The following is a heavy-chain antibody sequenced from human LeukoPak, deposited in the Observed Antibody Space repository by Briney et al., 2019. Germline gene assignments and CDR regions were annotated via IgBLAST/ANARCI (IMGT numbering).Heavy chain of an antibody. Sequence: PGGSLRLSRAASGFTFSSYAMSWVRQAPGKGLEWVSDISGSGGSTYYADSVKGRFTISRDNSKNTLYLQMNSLRAEDTAVYYCAKDPISTLDYWGQGTLVTVSS. J-gene: IGHJ4*02. CDR3: AKDPISTLDY. CDR2: ISGSGGST. D-gene: IGHD2-2*02. CDR1: GFTFSSYA. V-gene: IGHV3-23*01.